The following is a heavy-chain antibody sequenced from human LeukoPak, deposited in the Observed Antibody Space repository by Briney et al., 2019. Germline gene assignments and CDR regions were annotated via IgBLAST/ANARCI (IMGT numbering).Heavy chain of an antibody. D-gene: IGHD3-10*02. CDR2: INIDGSNT. CDR1: RFAFSSYW. CDR3: ARDMLLGDAFDI. Sequence: GGSLRLSCAASRFAFSSYWMHWVRQAPGKGLVWVSRINIDGSNTTYANSVKGRFTISRDNAKNSVFLQMHSLRADDTALYYCARDMLLGDAFDIWGQGTMVIVSS. V-gene: IGHV3-74*01. J-gene: IGHJ3*02.